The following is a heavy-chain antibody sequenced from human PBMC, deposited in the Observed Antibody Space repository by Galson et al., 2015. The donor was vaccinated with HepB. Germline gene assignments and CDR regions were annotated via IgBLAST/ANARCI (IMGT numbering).Heavy chain of an antibody. J-gene: IGHJ5*02. V-gene: IGHV3-30-3*01. Sequence: ASGFTFSSYAMHWVRQAPGKGLEWVAVISYDGSNKYYADSVKGRFTISRDNSKNTLYLQMNSLRTEDTAVYYCARDGYSRGWLGWFDPWGQGTLVTVSS. CDR2: ISYDGSNK. CDR3: ARDGYSRGWLGWFDP. D-gene: IGHD6-19*01. CDR1: GFTFSSYA.